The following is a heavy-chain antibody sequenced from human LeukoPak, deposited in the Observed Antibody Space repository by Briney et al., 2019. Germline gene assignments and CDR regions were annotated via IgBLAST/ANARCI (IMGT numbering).Heavy chain of an antibody. CDR2: IKQDGSEK. J-gene: IGHJ4*02. V-gene: IGHV3-7*02. D-gene: IGHD2-15*01. Sequence: GGSLRLSCAASGFTFSSYWMKWVRQAPGKGLEWVANIKQDGSEKYYVDSVKGRFTISRDNSRNTLYLQMDSLRAEDTAVYYCARYCSGGCYSGVDYWGQGTLVTVPS. CDR1: GFTFSSYW. CDR3: ARYCSGGCYSGVDY.